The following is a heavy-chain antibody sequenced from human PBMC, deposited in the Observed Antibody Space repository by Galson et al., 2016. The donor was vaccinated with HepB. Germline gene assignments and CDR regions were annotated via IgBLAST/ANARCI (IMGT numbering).Heavy chain of an antibody. CDR1: GGSISRSSYY. CDR2: IYYSGTT. D-gene: IGHD3-3*01. Sequence: SETLSLTCSVSGGSISRSSYYWGWIRQPPGKGLEWIGSIYYSGTTYHNPSLGGRVTISVDTSKNQFSLKLSSVTAADTAVYYCVRSADFWRSGYWGQGTLVTVSS. V-gene: IGHV4-39*07. J-gene: IGHJ4*02. CDR3: VRSADFWRSGY.